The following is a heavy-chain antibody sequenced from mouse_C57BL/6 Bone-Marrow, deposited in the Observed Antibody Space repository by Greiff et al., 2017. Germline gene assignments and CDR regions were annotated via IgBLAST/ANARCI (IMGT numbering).Heavy chain of an antibody. CDR3: ARRRGFAY. Sequence: VQLQQSGGDLVKPGGSLKLSCAASGFTFSSYGMSWVRQTPDKRLEWVATISSGGSYTYYPDSVKGRFTISRDNAKNTLYLQMSSLKSEDTAMYYCARRRGFAYWGQGTRVTVSA. CDR2: ISSGGSYT. CDR1: GFTFSSYG. J-gene: IGHJ3*01. V-gene: IGHV5-6*01.